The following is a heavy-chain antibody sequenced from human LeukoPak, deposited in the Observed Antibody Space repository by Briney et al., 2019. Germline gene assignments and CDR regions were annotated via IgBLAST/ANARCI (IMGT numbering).Heavy chain of an antibody. V-gene: IGHV1-2*02. CDR3: ARVGGFDY. J-gene: IGHJ4*02. Sequence: ASVKVSCKASGYAFSDYYIHWVRQAPGQGLEWMGWINPNTGGTNYVKKFEGRVTMTRDTSISTAYTELRRLRSDDTAVYYCARVGGFDYWGQGTLVTVSS. CDR2: INPNTGGT. CDR1: GYAFSDYY.